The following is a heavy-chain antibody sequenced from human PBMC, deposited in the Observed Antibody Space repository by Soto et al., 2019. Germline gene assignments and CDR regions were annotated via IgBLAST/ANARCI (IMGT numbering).Heavy chain of an antibody. CDR2: IYYSGST. V-gene: IGHV4-39*01. CDR1: GGSISSSSYY. J-gene: IGHJ6*03. Sequence: QLQLQESGPGLVKPSETLSLTCTVSGGSISSSSYYWGWIRQPPGKGLEWIGSIYYSGSTYYNPSLKSRVTISVDTSKNQFSLKLSSVTAADTAVYYCARQLWLPLYYYYYYMDVWGKGTTVTVSS. CDR3: ARQLWLPLYYYYYYMDV. D-gene: IGHD5-12*01.